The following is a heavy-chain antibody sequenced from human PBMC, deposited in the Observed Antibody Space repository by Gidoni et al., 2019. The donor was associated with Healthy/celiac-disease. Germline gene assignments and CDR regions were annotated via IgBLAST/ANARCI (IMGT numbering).Heavy chain of an antibody. CDR1: GGTFSSYA. J-gene: IGHJ4*02. V-gene: IGHV1-69*01. CDR3: ARDNHPHLYNWNRRGYFDY. CDR2: IIPIFGTA. D-gene: IGHD1-20*01. Sequence: QVQLVQSGAEVKKPGSSVKVSCKASGGTFSSYAIRWVRQAPGQGLEWMGGIIPIFGTANYAQKFQGRVTITADESTSTAYMELSSLRSEDTAVYYCARDNHPHLYNWNRRGYFDYWGQGTLVTVSS.